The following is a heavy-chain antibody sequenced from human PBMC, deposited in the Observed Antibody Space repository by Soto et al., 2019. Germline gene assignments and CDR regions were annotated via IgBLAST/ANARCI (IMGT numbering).Heavy chain of an antibody. CDR2: MHYSGNT. CDR1: GGSIISDHYY. CDR3: ARHGGNKFDY. V-gene: IGHV4-39*01. D-gene: IGHD3-16*01. J-gene: IGHJ4*02. Sequence: QPQLQESGPGLVKPSETLSLTCTVSGGSIISDHYYWAWIRQPPGKGLEWIGNMHYSGNTYQHPSPKSRVTIFVDTSKNQFSLHLSSVTAADTAVYYCARHGGNKFDYWGQGTLVTVSS.